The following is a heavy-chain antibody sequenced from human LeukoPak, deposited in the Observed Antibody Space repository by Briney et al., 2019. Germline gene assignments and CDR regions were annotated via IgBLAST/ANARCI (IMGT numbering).Heavy chain of an antibody. V-gene: IGHV3-23*01. CDR1: GFIFSSYA. Sequence: PGGSLRLSYAACGFIFSSYAMRWVRQAPGKGLGGVSAITGSGGSIYYADSVKSRCTISRDNAKNTLYLQMNSLRPEDTAVYYCAKDGCETPWGCRRNWFDPWGQGTLVTVSS. D-gene: IGHD3-16*01. CDR3: AKDGCETPWGCRRNWFDP. J-gene: IGHJ5*02. CDR2: ITGSGGSI.